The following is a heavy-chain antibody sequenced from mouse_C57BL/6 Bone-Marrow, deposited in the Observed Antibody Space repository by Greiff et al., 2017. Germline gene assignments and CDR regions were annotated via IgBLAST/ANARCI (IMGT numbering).Heavy chain of an antibody. CDR1: GFTFSDYY. J-gene: IGHJ1*03. D-gene: IGHD2-3*01. CDR2: ISNGGGST. V-gene: IGHV5-12*01. CDR3: ARRFYDGDYWYFDV. Sequence: DVQLVESGGGLVQPGGSLKLSCAASGFTFSDYYMYWVRQTPEKRLEWVAYISNGGGSTYYPDTVKGRFTISRDNAKNTLYLQMSRLKSEDTAMYYCARRFYDGDYWYFDVWGTGTTVTVSS.